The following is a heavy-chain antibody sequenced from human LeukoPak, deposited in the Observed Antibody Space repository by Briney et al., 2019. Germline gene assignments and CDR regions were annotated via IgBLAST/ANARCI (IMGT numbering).Heavy chain of an antibody. CDR2: INPNSGGT. D-gene: IGHD2-2*01. CDR3: ARADLCGSNTNWRFLYNPFPES. J-gene: IGHJ5*02. Sequence: ASVKVSCTASGYNFTDSYIHWVRQAPGQGLEWMGWINPNSGGTIYAQKFLGRVTLTTDTSISTAYMEVARLTSDDTAVYLCARADLCGSNTNWRFLYNPFPESWGQGTLLTVSS. V-gene: IGHV1-2*02. CDR1: GYNFTDSY.